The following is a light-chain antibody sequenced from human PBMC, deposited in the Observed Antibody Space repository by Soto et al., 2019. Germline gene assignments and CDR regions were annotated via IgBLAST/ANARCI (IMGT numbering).Light chain of an antibody. CDR3: QQYGSSPKT. J-gene: IGKJ1*01. V-gene: IGKV3-20*01. Sequence: EIVLTQSPATLSLSPGERATLSCRASQSVSSSYLAWYQQKPGQAPRLLIHGTSSRATGIPDRFSGSGSGTDFTLTINSLEPEDFAVYYCQQYGSSPKTFGQGTKVDIK. CDR2: GTS. CDR1: QSVSSSY.